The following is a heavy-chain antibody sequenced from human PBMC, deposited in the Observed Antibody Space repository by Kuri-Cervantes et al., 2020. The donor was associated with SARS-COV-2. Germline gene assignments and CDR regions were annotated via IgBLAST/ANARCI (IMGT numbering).Heavy chain of an antibody. V-gene: IGHV3-20*04. CDR1: GFTFDDYG. CDR3: ARDPTGVAGVGRFFDY. CDR2: INWNGGST. D-gene: IGHD6-19*01. Sequence: GESLKISCAASGFTFDDYGMSWVRQAPGKGLEWVSRINWNGGSTGYADSVKSRFTISRDNAKNSLYLQMNNLRAEDTALYFCARDPTGVAGVGRFFDYWGQGALVTVSS. J-gene: IGHJ4*02.